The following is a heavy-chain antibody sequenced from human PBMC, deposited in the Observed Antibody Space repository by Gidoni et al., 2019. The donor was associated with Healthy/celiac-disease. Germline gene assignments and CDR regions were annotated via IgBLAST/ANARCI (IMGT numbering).Heavy chain of an antibody. CDR1: GFTFSRHA. CDR3: ARDAPTRDGGNVDYYYYGMDV. CDR2: ISYDGSNK. D-gene: IGHD2-15*01. Sequence: QVQLVESGGGVVQPGRSLRLSCAASGFTFSRHAMHGVRQAPGKGLEWVAVISYDGSNKYYADSVKGRFTISRDNSKNTLYLQMNSLRAEDTAVYYCARDAPTRDGGNVDYYYYGMDVWGQGTTVTVSS. J-gene: IGHJ6*02. V-gene: IGHV3-30*04.